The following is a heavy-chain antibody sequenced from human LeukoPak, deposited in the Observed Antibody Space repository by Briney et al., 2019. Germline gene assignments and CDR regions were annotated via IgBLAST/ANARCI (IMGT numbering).Heavy chain of an antibody. CDR1: GFTFSSYS. V-gene: IGHV3-48*01. J-gene: IGHJ3*02. CDR3: ASPNPGETQSDAFDI. Sequence: GGSLRLSCAASGFTFSSYSMNWVRQAPGKGLEWVSYISSSSSTIYYADSVKGRFTISRDNAKNSLYLQMNSLRAEDTAVYYCASPNPGETQSDAFDIWGQGTMVTVSS. D-gene: IGHD3-16*01. CDR2: ISSSSSTI.